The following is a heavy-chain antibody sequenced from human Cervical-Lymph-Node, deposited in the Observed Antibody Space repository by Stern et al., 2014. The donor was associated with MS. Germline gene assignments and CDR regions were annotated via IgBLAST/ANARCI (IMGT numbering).Heavy chain of an antibody. J-gene: IGHJ5*02. D-gene: IGHD1-7*01. CDR1: GFTFSNYW. CDR2: IKPDGSEK. Sequence: EVQLVESGGGLVQPGESLRLSCAVSGFTFSNYWMTWVRQAPGKGLEWVASIKPDGSEKSYVASVKGRFTISRDNAKNSLYLQMNSLRAEDTAGYYCARAVRELGTWGQGTLVTVSS. CDR3: ARAVRELGT. V-gene: IGHV3-7*01.